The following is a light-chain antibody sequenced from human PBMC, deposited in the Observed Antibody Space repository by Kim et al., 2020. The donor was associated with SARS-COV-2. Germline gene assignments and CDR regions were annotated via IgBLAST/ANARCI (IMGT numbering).Light chain of an antibody. CDR2: GAS. V-gene: IGKV3-20*01. Sequence: EIVLTQSPGTLSLSPGERATLSCRASQSVSNSYLAWYQQKPGQAPRLLIYGASSRATGIPDRFSGSGSGTDFTFSISRLEPEDFAVYYCQQYGSSPLTFGGGTKVEI. CDR1: QSVSNSY. J-gene: IGKJ4*01. CDR3: QQYGSSPLT.